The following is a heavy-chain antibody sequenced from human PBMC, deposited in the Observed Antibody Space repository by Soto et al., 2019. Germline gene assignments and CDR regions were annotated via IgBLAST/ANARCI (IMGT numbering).Heavy chain of an antibody. CDR3: AKAGGDCSGGTCDSGQGDY. J-gene: IGHJ4*02. D-gene: IGHD2-15*01. Sequence: EVQLLESGGGLVQPGGSLRLSCAASGFTFSSYAMSWVRQAPGKGLEWVSSITSSGDSTYYADSGKGRVTISRDNSKNPLYLQMSSLRAEDTAAYYCAKAGGDCSGGTCDSGQGDYWGQGSLVTVSP. CDR1: GFTFSSYA. CDR2: ITSSGDST. V-gene: IGHV3-23*01.